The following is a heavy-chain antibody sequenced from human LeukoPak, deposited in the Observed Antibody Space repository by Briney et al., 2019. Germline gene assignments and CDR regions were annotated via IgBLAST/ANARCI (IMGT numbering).Heavy chain of an antibody. CDR3: AREPNPGYSSSWYHYYYGMDV. CDR2: INPNSGGT. J-gene: IGHJ6*02. V-gene: IGHV1-2*05. D-gene: IGHD6-13*01. Sequence: ASVKVSCKASGYTFTGYYMHWVRQAPGQGLEWMGRINPNSGGTNYAQKFQGRVTMTRDTSISTAYMELSRLRSDDTGVYYCAREPNPGYSSSWYHYYYGMDVWGQGTTVTVSS. CDR1: GYTFTGYY.